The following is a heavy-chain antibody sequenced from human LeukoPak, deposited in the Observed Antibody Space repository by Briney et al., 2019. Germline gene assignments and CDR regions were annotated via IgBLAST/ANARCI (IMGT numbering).Heavy chain of an antibody. J-gene: IGHJ4*02. Sequence: SETLSLTCTVSGGSISISSDYWGWIRQPPGKGLEWIGDIYYSGTTNYNPSLKSRVTMSVDTSKNQFSLKLSSVTAADTAVYYCARAPGIMSGNWRFDYWGQGTLVTVSS. V-gene: IGHV4-39*07. D-gene: IGHD3-16*01. CDR2: IYYSGTT. CDR1: GGSISISSDY. CDR3: ARAPGIMSGNWRFDY.